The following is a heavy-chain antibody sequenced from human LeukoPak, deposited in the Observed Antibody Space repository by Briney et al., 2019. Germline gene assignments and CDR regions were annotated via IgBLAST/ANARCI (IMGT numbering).Heavy chain of an antibody. CDR1: GGSISSGGYS. CDR2: IYHSGST. Sequence: SQTLSLTCAVSGGSISSGGYSWSWIRQPPGKGLEWIGYIYHSGSTYYNPSLKGRVTISVDRSKNQFSLKLSSVTAADTAVYYCARSQPYYYYGMDVWGQGTTVTVSS. CDR3: ARSQPYYYYGMDV. J-gene: IGHJ6*02. D-gene: IGHD1-14*01. V-gene: IGHV4-30-2*01.